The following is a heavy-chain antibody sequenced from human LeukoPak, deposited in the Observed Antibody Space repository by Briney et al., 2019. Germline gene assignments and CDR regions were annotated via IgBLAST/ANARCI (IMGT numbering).Heavy chain of an antibody. CDR2: INHSGST. J-gene: IGHJ3*02. Sequence: PSETLSLTCAVYGGSFSGYYWSWIRQPPGKGLEWIGEINHSGSTNYNPSLKSRVTISVDTSKNQFSLKLSSVTAADTAVYYCARVGYQNAFDIWGQGTMVTVSS. CDR1: GGSFSGYY. V-gene: IGHV4-34*01. CDR3: ARVGYQNAFDI. D-gene: IGHD2-2*03.